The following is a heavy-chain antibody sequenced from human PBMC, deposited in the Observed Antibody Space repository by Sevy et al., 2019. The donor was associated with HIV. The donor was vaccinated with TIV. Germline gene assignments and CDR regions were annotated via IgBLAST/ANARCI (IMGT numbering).Heavy chain of an antibody. V-gene: IGHV1-24*01. CDR2: FDPEDDET. J-gene: IGHJ4*02. CDR1: GYILTEFS. D-gene: IGHD3-22*01. Sequence: ASVKVSCKVSGYILTEFSMHWVRQAPGKGLEWMATFDPEDDETIYAQKFQGRVTMAEDTSTDTVYMELSSLRSEDTAVYYCATTKDYYESSGYPFDYWGREPWSPSPQ. CDR3: ATTKDYYESSGYPFDY.